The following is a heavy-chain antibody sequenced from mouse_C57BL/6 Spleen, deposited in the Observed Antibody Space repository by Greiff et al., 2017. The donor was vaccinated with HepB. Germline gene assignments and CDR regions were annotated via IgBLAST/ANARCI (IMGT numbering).Heavy chain of an antibody. CDR2: ISSGSSTI. V-gene: IGHV5-17*01. CDR3: ARAATERDYAMDY. CDR1: GFTFSDYG. Sequence: EVKLVESGGGLVKPGGSLKLSCAASGFTFSDYGMHWVRQAPEKGLEWVAYISSGSSTIYYADTVKGRFTISRDNAKNTLFLQMTSLRSEDTAMYYCARAATERDYAMDYWGQRTSVTVSS. J-gene: IGHJ4*01. D-gene: IGHD1-2*01.